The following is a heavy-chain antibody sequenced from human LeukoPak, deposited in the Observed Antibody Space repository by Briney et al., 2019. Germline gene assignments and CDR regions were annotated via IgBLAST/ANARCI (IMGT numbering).Heavy chain of an antibody. CDR3: ARGRVSSSTWYSTYYYYFYMDV. CDR1: GGSISSGSYY. CDR2: SYTGGST. V-gene: IGHV4-61*02. Sequence: SQTLSFTCTVSGGSISSGSYYWSWIRQPAGKGLEWIGRSYTGGSTNYNPSLKSRVTISVDTSKNLFSLRLRSVTAADTAVYFCARGRVSSSTWYSTYYYYFYMDVWGKGTTVTVSS. D-gene: IGHD1-1*01. J-gene: IGHJ6*03.